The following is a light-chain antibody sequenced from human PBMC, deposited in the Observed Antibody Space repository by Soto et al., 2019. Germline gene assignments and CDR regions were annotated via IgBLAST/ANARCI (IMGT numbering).Light chain of an antibody. Sequence: EIVLTQSPGTLSLSPGEIATLSCRASQSVTSYLAWYQQKPGQAPRLLIYGASSRATGIPDRFSGSGSGTDFTLTISRLEPEDFAVYYCQQYGSSVWTFGQGTKVDIK. CDR3: QQYGSSVWT. CDR2: GAS. J-gene: IGKJ1*01. CDR1: QSVTSY. V-gene: IGKV3-20*01.